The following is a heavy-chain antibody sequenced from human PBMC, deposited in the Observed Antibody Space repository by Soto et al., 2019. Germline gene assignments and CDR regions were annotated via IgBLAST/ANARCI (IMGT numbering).Heavy chain of an antibody. J-gene: IGHJ6*02. CDR1: GYTFTISG. Sequence: GASVEISRKSSGYTFTISGITGARQTPGQGLEWMGWISAYNGNTNYAQKLQGRVTMTTDTSTSTAYMELRSLRSDDTAVYYCARDEITMVRGVIPPKTLCYYYGMDVWGQGTTVTVSS. D-gene: IGHD3-10*01. V-gene: IGHV1-18*01. CDR2: ISAYNGNT. CDR3: ARDEITMVRGVIPPKTLCYYYGMDV.